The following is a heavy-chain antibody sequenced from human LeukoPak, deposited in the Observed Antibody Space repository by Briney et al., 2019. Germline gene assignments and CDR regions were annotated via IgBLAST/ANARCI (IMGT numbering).Heavy chain of an antibody. CDR1: GGSISSSSYY. Sequence: PSETLSLTCTVSGGSISSSSYYWGWIRQPPGKGLEWIGSIYYSGSTYYNPSLKSRVTISVDTSKNQFSLKLSSVTAADTAVYYCARVIAMAALDYWGQGTLVTVSS. CDR2: IYYSGST. V-gene: IGHV4-39*07. D-gene: IGHD6-19*01. CDR3: ARVIAMAALDY. J-gene: IGHJ4*02.